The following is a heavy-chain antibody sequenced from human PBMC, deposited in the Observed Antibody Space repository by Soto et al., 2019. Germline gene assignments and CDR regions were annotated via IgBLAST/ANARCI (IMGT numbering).Heavy chain of an antibody. Sequence: EVRLVESGGGLVKPGGSLRLSCSASGFTFNAYTMNWVRQAPGKGLEWVSSISSISTYIYYADSVKGRFTISRDNTNNSLYLQMNSLRTDDTALYYCASAVTMGRSPQGYWGQGTPVTVSS. CDR3: ASAVTMGRSPQGY. CDR2: ISSISTYI. V-gene: IGHV3-21*02. CDR1: GFTFNAYT. J-gene: IGHJ4*02. D-gene: IGHD4-17*01.